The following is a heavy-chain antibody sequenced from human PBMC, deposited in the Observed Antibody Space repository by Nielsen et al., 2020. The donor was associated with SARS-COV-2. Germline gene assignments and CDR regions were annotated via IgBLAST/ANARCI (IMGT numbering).Heavy chain of an antibody. CDR2: ISWNSGSI. CDR3: AKDLYPSGANFDY. J-gene: IGHJ4*02. V-gene: IGHV3-9*01. D-gene: IGHD2-8*01. Sequence: GGSLRLSCAASGFTFDDYAMHWVRQAPGKGLEWVSGISWNSGSIGYADSVKGRFTISRDNAKNSLYLQMNSLRAEDTALYYCAKDLYPSGANFDYWGQGTLVTVSS. CDR1: GFTFDDYA.